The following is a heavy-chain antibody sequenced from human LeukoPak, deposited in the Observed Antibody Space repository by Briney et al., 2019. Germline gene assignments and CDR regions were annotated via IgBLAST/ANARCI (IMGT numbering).Heavy chain of an antibody. D-gene: IGHD1-1*01. CDR2: INHSGST. J-gene: IGHJ4*02. CDR1: GGSFSGYY. V-gene: IGHV4-34*01. CDR3: ARALTTDRHFDY. Sequence: SETLSLTCAVYGGSFSGYYWSWIRQPPGKGLEWIGEINHSGSTNYNPSLKSRVTISVDTSKNQFSLKLSSVTAADTAVYYCARALTTDRHFDYWGQGTLVTVSS.